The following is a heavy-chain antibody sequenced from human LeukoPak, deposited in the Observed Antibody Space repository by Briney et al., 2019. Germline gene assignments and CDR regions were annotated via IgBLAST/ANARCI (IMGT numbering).Heavy chain of an antibody. CDR3: TRVSIHGDSDY. CDR1: GGSINDYY. V-gene: IGHV4-59*01. CDR2: IYYTGRT. J-gene: IGHJ4*02. Sequence: SETLSLTCTASGGSINDYYWSWLRQSPGKGLEWIGYIYYTGRTKYNPSVQSRVTISVDTSKNQFSLNLSSVTSADTAVYFCTRVSIHGDSDYWGQGTLVTVSS.